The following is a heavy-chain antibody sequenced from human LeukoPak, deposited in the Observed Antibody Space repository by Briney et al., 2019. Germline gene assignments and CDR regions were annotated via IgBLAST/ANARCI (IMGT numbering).Heavy chain of an antibody. Sequence: PGRSLRLSCAASGFTVSSYGMHWGRQAPGKGLEWVAFIWYDGSNKDYTDSVKGRFTISRDNAKNRLHLQMNSLRAEDTAVYYCAEDHRVYYDSSASHYWGQGTLVTVSS. CDR2: IWYDGSNK. J-gene: IGHJ4*02. V-gene: IGHV3-33*06. CDR1: GFTVSSYG. D-gene: IGHD3-22*01. CDR3: AEDHRVYYDSSASHY.